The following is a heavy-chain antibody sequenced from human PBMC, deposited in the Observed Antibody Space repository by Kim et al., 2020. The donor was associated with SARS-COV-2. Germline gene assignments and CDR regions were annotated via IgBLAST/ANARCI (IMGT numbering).Heavy chain of an antibody. Sequence: IGHADPVKGRFTISRDNAKNSLYLQMNSLRAEDTALYYCAKTGSSSWLDYWGQGTLVTVSS. CDR2: I. J-gene: IGHJ4*02. V-gene: IGHV3-9*01. D-gene: IGHD6-13*01. CDR3: AKTGSSSWLDY.